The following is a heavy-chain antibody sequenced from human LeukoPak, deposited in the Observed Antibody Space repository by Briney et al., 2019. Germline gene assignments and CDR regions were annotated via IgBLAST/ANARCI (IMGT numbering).Heavy chain of an antibody. D-gene: IGHD6-13*01. V-gene: IGHV4-34*01. CDR2: INHSGST. J-gene: IGHJ5*02. Sequence: SETLSLTCAVSGGSFSGYYWSWIRQPPGKGLEWIGEINHSGSTNYNPSLKGRVTISVDTSKNQFSLKLSSVTAADTAVYYCARGSSSSWYWFDPWGQGTLVTVSS. CDR1: GGSFSGYY. CDR3: ARGSSSSWYWFDP.